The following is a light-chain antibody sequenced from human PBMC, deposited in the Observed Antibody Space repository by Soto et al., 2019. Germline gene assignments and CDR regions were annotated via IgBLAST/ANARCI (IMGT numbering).Light chain of an antibody. J-gene: IGKJ4*01. V-gene: IGKV1-5*01. CDR1: QSISSW. CDR3: QQVNTYPLT. Sequence: DIQMTQSPSTLSASVGDRVTITCRASQSISSWLAWYQQKPGKAPNLLIYAASTLQSGVPSRFSGSGSGTDFTLTISSLQPEDFGTYYCQQVNTYPLTFGGGTKVDIK. CDR2: AAS.